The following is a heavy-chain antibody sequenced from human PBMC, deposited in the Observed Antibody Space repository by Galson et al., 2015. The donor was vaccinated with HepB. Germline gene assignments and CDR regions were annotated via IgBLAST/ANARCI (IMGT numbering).Heavy chain of an antibody. CDR3: ARGYWNYGY. CDR1: GFTFDDYA. Sequence: SLRLSCAASGFTFDDYAMHWVRQAPGKGLEWVSGISWNSGNIGYVDSVKGRFTISRDNAKNSLYLQMNSLRAEDTAVYYCARGYWNYGYWGQGTLVTVSS. V-gene: IGHV3-9*01. CDR2: ISWNSGNI. J-gene: IGHJ4*02. D-gene: IGHD1-7*01.